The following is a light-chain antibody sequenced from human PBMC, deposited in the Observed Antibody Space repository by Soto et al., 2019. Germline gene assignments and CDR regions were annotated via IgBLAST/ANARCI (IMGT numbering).Light chain of an antibody. CDR1: QTLSSY. Sequence: DIQMTQSPSSLSASVGDRVTITCRASQTLSSYLNWYQQKQGKAPKLLIYAASSLQSGVPSRFSGSGSGTDFALTISSLQPEDFATYYCQQSHSIPYTFGQGTKLEIK. CDR2: AAS. J-gene: IGKJ2*01. V-gene: IGKV1-39*01. CDR3: QQSHSIPYT.